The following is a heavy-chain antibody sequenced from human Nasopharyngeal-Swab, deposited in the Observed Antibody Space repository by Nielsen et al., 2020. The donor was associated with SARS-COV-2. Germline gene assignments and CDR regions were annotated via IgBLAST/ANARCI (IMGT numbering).Heavy chain of an antibody. CDR2: ISYAGSNK. Sequence: GESLKISCAASGFTFSSYGMHWVRQAPGKGLEWVAVISYAGSNKYYADSVKGRFTISRDNSKNPLYLQMNSLRAEDTAVYYCAKNGYSYGYNLFLFDYWGQGILVTVSS. J-gene: IGHJ4*02. CDR3: AKNGYSYGYNLFLFDY. CDR1: GFTFSSYG. V-gene: IGHV3-30*18. D-gene: IGHD5-18*01.